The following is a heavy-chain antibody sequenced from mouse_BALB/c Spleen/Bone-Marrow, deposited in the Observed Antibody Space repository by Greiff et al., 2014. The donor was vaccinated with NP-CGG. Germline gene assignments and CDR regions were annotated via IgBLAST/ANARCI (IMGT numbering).Heavy chain of an antibody. CDR3: ARFPMDY. CDR2: IRNKAYGYTT. Sequence: EVKLVESGGGLVQPGGSLRLSCTTSGFTFTDYYMSWVRQPPGKALEWLAFIRNKAYGYTTEYSASVRDRFTISRDNSQSILYLQMNTLRAEDSATYYCARFPMDYWGQGTSVTVSS. CDR1: GFTFTDYY. V-gene: IGHV7-3*02. J-gene: IGHJ4*01.